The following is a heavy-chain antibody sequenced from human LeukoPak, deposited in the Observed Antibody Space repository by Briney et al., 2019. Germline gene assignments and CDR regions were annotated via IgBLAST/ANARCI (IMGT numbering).Heavy chain of an antibody. V-gene: IGHV4-59*01. CDR1: GGSISSYY. Sequence: PSETLSLTCTVSGGSISSYYWSWIRQPPGKGLKWIGYIYYSGSTSYSPSLRSRVTISVDTSKNQFSLKLSSVTAADTAVYYCTRPYYYDSSGSPDYWGQGTLVTVSS. J-gene: IGHJ4*02. CDR3: TRPYYYDSSGSPDY. CDR2: IYYSGST. D-gene: IGHD3-22*01.